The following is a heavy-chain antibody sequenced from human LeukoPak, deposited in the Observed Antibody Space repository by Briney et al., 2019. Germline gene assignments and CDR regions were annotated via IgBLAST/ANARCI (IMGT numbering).Heavy chain of an antibody. CDR3: ARAPQTYCGGDCYERWFDP. D-gene: IGHD2-21*02. Sequence: ASVKVSCKVSGYTLTELSIHWVRQAPGQGLEWMGWINPNSGGTNYAQKFQGRVTMTRDTSMSTAYMELSRLRSDDTAVYYCARAPQTYCGGDCYERWFDPWGQGTLVTVSS. J-gene: IGHJ5*02. CDR2: INPNSGGT. CDR1: GYTLTELS. V-gene: IGHV1-2*02.